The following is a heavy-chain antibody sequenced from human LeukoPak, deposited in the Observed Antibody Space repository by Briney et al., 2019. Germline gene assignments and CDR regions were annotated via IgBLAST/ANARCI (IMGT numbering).Heavy chain of an antibody. Sequence: SETLSLTCTVSGGSISSYYWSWIRQPPGKGLEWIGYIYYSGYTNYNPSLKSRVTISKDTSNNQFSLKMTSVTAADTAVYYCASAPARGSGPYWFDPWGQGTLVTVSS. D-gene: IGHD2-15*01. J-gene: IGHJ5*02. CDR2: IYYSGYT. CDR1: GGSISSYY. V-gene: IGHV4-59*12. CDR3: ASAPARGSGPYWFDP.